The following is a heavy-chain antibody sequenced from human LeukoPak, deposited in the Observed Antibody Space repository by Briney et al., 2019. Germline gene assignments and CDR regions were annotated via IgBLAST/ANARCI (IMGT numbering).Heavy chain of an antibody. CDR1: GFTFSSYA. Sequence: GGSLRLSCAASGFTFSSYAMHWVRQAPGKGLEYVSAISSNGGSTYYANSVKGRFTISRDNSKNTLYLQMGSLRAEDMAVYYCARSRGSYTPIDYSGQGTLVTVSS. CDR3: ARSRGSYTPIDY. D-gene: IGHD1-26*01. CDR2: ISSNGGST. V-gene: IGHV3-64*01. J-gene: IGHJ4*02.